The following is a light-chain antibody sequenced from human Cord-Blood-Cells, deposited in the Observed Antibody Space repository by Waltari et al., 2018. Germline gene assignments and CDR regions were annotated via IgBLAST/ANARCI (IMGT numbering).Light chain of an antibody. CDR3: SSYTSSSTV. CDR2: DVS. CDR1: SSDVGGYNY. Sequence: QSALTQPASVSGSPGQSIPISCTGTSSDVGGYNYVSWYQQHPGKAPKLMIYDVSNRPSGVSMRFAGSKSGNTASLTISGLQAEDEADYYCSSYTSSSTVFGGGTKLTVL. J-gene: IGLJ3*02. V-gene: IGLV2-14*01.